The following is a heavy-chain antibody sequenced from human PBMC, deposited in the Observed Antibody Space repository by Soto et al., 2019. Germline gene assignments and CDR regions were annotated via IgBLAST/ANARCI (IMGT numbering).Heavy chain of an antibody. CDR2: IYPGDSDT. D-gene: IGHD6-13*01. J-gene: IGHJ6*02. V-gene: IGHV5-51*01. CDR3: ASNGIIAAAGIGGMDV. CDR1: GYSFTSYW. Sequence: GESLKISCKGSGYSFTSYWIGWVRQMPGKGLEWMGIIYPGDSDTRYSPSFQGQVTISADKSISTAYLQWSSLKASDTAMYYCASNGIIAAAGIGGMDVWGQGTTVTVSS.